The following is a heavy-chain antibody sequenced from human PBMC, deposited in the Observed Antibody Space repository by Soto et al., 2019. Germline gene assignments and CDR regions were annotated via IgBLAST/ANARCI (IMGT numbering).Heavy chain of an antibody. V-gene: IGHV3-33*01. CDR3: ASDLVGASDSYGLDV. CDR1: VFTGSNYG. CDR2: IWHDGNNK. D-gene: IGHD1-26*01. Sequence: GSLRLSGAASVFTGSNYGMHWVRQAPGKGLEWVAIIWHDGNNKYYADSVRGRFIISRDNSKNRLYLQMNSLRAEDTAVYYCASDLVGASDSYGLDVWGQGTPVTVSS. J-gene: IGHJ6*02.